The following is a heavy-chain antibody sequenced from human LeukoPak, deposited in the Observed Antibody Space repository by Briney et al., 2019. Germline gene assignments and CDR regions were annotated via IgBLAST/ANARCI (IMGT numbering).Heavy chain of an antibody. CDR3: ARAAYGSGSSLDY. J-gene: IGHJ4*02. CDR1: GFTVSSNY. V-gene: IGHV3-53*01. D-gene: IGHD3-10*01. CDR2: IYSGGST. Sequence: GGSLRLSCAASGFTVSSNYMSWVRQAPGKGLEWVSVIYSGGSTYYADSVKGRFTISRDNSKNTLYLQMNSLRAEDTAVYYCARAAYGSGSSLDYWGQGALVTVSS.